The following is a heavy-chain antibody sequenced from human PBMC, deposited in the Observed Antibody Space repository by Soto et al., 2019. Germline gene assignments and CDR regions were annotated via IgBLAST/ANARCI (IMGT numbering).Heavy chain of an antibody. Sequence: QVQLVQSGAEVKKPGSSVKVSCKTSGGTFRTSAISWVRQAPGQGLEWMGGIMPVFPTPDYAQKFQGRVTITADESTGTAYMELSSLPYEDTAVYYCARDKDRQQLGGNYYYIMDVWGQGTTVTVSS. D-gene: IGHD3-3*02. J-gene: IGHJ6*01. CDR2: IMPVFPTP. CDR1: GGTFRTSA. CDR3: ARDKDRQQLGGNYYYIMDV. V-gene: IGHV1-69*12.